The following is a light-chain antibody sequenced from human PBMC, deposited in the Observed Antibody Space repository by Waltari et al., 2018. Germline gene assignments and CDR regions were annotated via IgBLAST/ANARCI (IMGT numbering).Light chain of an antibody. CDR2: GEN. CDR1: SLRDYY. J-gene: IGLJ2*01. V-gene: IGLV3-19*01. Sequence: SSELTQDPAVSVALGQTVRITCQGDSLRDYYATWYQQKPGQAPVLVIHGENNRPSWIPDRFSGSNAGNTASLTIPGAQAEDEADYFCNSRDTSGGRRHVVFGGGTKLTVL. CDR3: NSRDTSGGRRHVV.